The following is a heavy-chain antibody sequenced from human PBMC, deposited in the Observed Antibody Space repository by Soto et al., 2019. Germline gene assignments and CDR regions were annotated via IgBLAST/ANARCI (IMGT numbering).Heavy chain of an antibody. Sequence: PGGSLRLSCAASGFTFSSYAMSWARQAPGKGLEWVSAISGSGGSTYYADSVKGRFTISRDNSKNTLYLQMNSLRAEDTAVYYCAKDHEGYDSSGYYLIDYWGQGTLVTVSS. V-gene: IGHV3-23*01. CDR1: GFTFSSYA. CDR3: AKDHEGYDSSGYYLIDY. D-gene: IGHD3-22*01. J-gene: IGHJ4*02. CDR2: ISGSGGST.